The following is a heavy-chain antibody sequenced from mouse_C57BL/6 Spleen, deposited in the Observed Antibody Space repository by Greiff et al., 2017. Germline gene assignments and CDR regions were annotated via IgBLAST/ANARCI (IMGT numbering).Heavy chain of an antibody. CDR3: AREGGYYVFAY. CDR2: ISDGGSYT. V-gene: IGHV5-4*01. Sequence: EVMLVESGGGLVKPGGSLTLSCAASGFTFSSYAMSWVRQTPEKRLEWVATISDGGSYTYYPDNVKGRFTISRDKAKNNLYLQMGHLKSEDTAMYYCAREGGYYVFAYWGQGTLVTVSA. D-gene: IGHD2-3*01. J-gene: IGHJ3*01. CDR1: GFTFSSYA.